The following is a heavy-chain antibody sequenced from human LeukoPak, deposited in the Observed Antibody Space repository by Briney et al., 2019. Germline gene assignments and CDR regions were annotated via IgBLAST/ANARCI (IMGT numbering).Heavy chain of an antibody. CDR3: ARGRPVDC. J-gene: IGHJ4*02. CDR2: ISSSSGTI. CDR1: GFTFSSYS. V-gene: IGHV3-48*01. Sequence: GGSLRLSCAVSGFTFSSYSMNWVRQAPGKGLEWVSYISSSSGTIYYADSVKGRFTISRDNAKNSLYLQMNSLRAEDTAVCYCARGRPVDCWGQGTLVTVSS.